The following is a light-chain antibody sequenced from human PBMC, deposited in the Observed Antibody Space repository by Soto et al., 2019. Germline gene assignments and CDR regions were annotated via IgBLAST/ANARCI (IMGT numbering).Light chain of an antibody. Sequence: EILMTQSPATLSVSPGERATLSCRASQSVSFTLAWYQQKPGQAPRLIIYGASTRATGIPGRFSGSGSGTEYTLTFISLQSEDFAVYYCQQYNNLPRTFGQRTKVEL. CDR1: QSVSFT. J-gene: IGKJ1*01. CDR2: GAS. V-gene: IGKV3-15*01. CDR3: QQYNNLPRT.